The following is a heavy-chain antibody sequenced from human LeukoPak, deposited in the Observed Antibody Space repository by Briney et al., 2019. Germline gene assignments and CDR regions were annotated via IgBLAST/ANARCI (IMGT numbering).Heavy chain of an antibody. CDR1: GYTFRNYN. D-gene: IGHD1-26*01. J-gene: IGHJ4*02. CDR2: INFNRGDT. Sequence: AASVKLSCKASGYTFRNYNIHCVRQAPGHGIAYMGWINFNRGDTNYAEKFQGRVTMTRDTSIDTVYMDLSSLRSDDTALYYCARDKSNGIGIVYWGQGTPVTVSS. V-gene: IGHV1-2*02. CDR3: ARDKSNGIGIVY.